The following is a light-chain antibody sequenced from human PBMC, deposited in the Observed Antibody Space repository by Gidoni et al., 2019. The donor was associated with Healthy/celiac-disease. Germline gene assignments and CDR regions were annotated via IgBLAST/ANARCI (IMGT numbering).Light chain of an antibody. CDR3: QQYGSSAWT. J-gene: IGKJ1*01. CDR2: GAS. Sequence: EIVLTQSPGTLSLSPGERATLSCRASQSVSSSYLAWYQQKPGQAPRLLIYGASSRATGIPDRFSGSGSGTDFTLTISRLEPEVFAVYYCQQYGSSAWTFXQXTKVEIK. CDR1: QSVSSSY. V-gene: IGKV3-20*01.